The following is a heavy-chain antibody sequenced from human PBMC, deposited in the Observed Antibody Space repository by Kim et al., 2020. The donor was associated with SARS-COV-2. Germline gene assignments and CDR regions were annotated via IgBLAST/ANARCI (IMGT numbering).Heavy chain of an antibody. CDR3: ATAERTDAEFDC. V-gene: IGHV1-3*04. Sequence: ASVKVSCNASGYVFSNYAVQWVRQAPGQGLEWIGWIRIGTGSTRYSQRLQGRVTITRDTSASTAYMDLSSLRSEDLAVYFCATAERTDAEFDCLGQGTLV. CDR1: GYVFSNYA. J-gene: IGHJ4*02. D-gene: IGHD1-1*01. CDR2: IRIGTGST.